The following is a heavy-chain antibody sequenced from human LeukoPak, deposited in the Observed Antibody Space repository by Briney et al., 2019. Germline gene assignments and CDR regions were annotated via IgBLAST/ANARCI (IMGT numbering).Heavy chain of an antibody. J-gene: IGHJ4*02. CDR1: GYTFTAYS. CDR2: INPNSGVT. V-gene: IGHV1-2*02. Sequence: GASVKVSCKASGYTFTAYSMHWVRQAPGQGLEWMGWINPNSGVTNYARKFQGRVTMTRDTSISTDYMELTRLTSDDTAVYYCAREGPGSSGWFFDYWGQGTLVSVSS. D-gene: IGHD6-19*01. CDR3: AREGPGSSGWFFDY.